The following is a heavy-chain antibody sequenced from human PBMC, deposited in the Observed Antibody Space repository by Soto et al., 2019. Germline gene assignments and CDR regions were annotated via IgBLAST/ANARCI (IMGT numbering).Heavy chain of an antibody. CDR2: IYYSGST. D-gene: IGHD3-22*01. V-gene: IGHV4-61*01. Sequence: PSETLSLTCTVSGGSVSSGSYYWSWIRQPPGKGLEWIGYIYYSGSTNYNPSLKSRVTISVDTSKNQFSLKLSSVTAADTAVYYCARLHSKTGLQYYYDSSGYYYFDYWGQGTLVTVSS. J-gene: IGHJ4*02. CDR3: ARLHSKTGLQYYYDSSGYYYFDY. CDR1: GGSVSSGSYY.